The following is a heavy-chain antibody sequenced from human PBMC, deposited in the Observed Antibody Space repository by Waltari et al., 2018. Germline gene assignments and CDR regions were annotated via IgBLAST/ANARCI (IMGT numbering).Heavy chain of an antibody. D-gene: IGHD3-10*01. CDR2: INHSGST. V-gene: IGHV4-34*01. CDR1: GGSLTGYY. CDR3: VRVWSTSTWFGRLDRLDP. J-gene: IGHJ5*02. Sequence: QVQLQQWGAGLLKPSETLSLTCAVYGGSLTGYYWTWIRQPPGKGLEWIGEINHSGSTHYKSSLKSRVTISVDTSKGQFSLNLTSVTAADTAVYYCVRVWSTSTWFGRLDRLDPWGQGTLVTVHS.